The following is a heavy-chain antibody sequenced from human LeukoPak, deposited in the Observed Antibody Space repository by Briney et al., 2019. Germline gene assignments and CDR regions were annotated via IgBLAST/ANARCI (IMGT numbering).Heavy chain of an antibody. CDR2: ISNSGNTI. D-gene: IGHD1-7*01. CDR1: GFTSRFSFSDYY. Sequence: PGGSLRLSCAASGFTSRFSFSDYYMSWIRQAPGKGLEWLSFISNSGNTIHYADSVRGRFTISRDNAKNSLYLQMNSLRAEDTAVYYCARVITGTLIDYWGQGTLVTVSS. CDR3: ARVITGTLIDY. V-gene: IGHV3-11*04. J-gene: IGHJ4*02.